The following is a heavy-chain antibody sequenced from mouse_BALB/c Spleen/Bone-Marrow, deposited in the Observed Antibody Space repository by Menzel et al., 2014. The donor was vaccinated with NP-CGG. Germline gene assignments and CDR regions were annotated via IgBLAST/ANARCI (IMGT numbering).Heavy chain of an antibody. Sequence: DVKLVESGGGLVKPGGSLKLSCAASGFAFSGNDMSWVRQTPEKRLEWVAYISSGGGSTYYPDTVKGRFTISRDNAKNTLYLKMNSLKSEDTAMYYCARQRGYAYAMDYWGQGTSVTVSS. CDR1: GFAFSGND. D-gene: IGHD2-2*01. V-gene: IGHV5-12-1*01. CDR2: ISSGGGST. J-gene: IGHJ4*01. CDR3: ARQRGYAYAMDY.